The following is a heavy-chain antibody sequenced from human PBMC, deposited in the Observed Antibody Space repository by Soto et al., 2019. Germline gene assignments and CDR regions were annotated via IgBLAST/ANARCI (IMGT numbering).Heavy chain of an antibody. D-gene: IGHD2-2*01. CDR1: GGSISSSSYY. J-gene: IGHJ4*02. Sequence: QLQLQESGPGLVKPSETLSLTCTVSGGSISSSSYYWGWIRQPPGKGLEWIGSIYYSGSTYYNPSLKSRVTISVDTSKNQFSLKLSSVTAADTAVYYCARSPPSIVVVPAAIDYWGQGTLVTVSS. CDR2: IYYSGST. CDR3: ARSPPSIVVVPAAIDY. V-gene: IGHV4-39*01.